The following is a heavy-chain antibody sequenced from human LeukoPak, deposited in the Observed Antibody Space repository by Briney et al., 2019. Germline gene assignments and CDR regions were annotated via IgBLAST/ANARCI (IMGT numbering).Heavy chain of an antibody. Sequence: PSETLSLTCTVSGVSISGDYWSWIRQPPGKGLEWIGYIYFTGNTDHNPSLKSRVTLSMDTSKNQFSLKLSSVTAADTAVYYCARERVDYDFWSGSQYFDYWGQGTLVTVSS. CDR2: IYFTGNT. J-gene: IGHJ4*02. V-gene: IGHV4-59*12. CDR3: ARERVDYDFWSGSQYFDY. CDR1: GVSISGDY. D-gene: IGHD3-3*01.